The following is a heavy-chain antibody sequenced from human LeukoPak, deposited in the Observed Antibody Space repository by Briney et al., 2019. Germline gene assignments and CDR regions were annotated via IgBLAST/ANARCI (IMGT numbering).Heavy chain of an antibody. V-gene: IGHV3-48*03. CDR1: GFIFSSYE. Sequence: GGSLGLSCAASGFIFSSYEMNWVRQAPGKGLEWVSYISSSGSTIYYADSVKGRFTISRDNAKNSLYLQMNSLRAEDTAVYYCASDIYSKTGPGVDPWGQGTLVTVSS. CDR3: ASDIYSKTGPGVDP. D-gene: IGHD6-13*01. CDR2: ISSSGSTI. J-gene: IGHJ5*02.